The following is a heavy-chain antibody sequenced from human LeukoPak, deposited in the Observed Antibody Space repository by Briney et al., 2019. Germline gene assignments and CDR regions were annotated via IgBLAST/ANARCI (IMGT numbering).Heavy chain of an antibody. Sequence: PSETLSLTCTVSGGSISSSYYYWSWIRQHPGKGLEWIGYIYYSGSTYYNPSLKSRVTISVDTSKNQFSLKLSSVTAADTAVYYCAREDTATGHFDYWGQGTLVTVSS. J-gene: IGHJ4*02. V-gene: IGHV4-31*03. CDR2: IYYSGST. D-gene: IGHD5-18*01. CDR3: AREDTATGHFDY. CDR1: GGSISSSYYY.